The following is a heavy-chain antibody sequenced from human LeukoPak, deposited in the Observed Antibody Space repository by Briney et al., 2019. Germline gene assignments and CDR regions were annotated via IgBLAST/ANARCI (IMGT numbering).Heavy chain of an antibody. J-gene: IGHJ5*02. CDR1: GFTFSSYA. CDR2: ISGSGGST. V-gene: IGHV3-23*01. Sequence: GGSLRLSCAASGFTFSSYAMSWVRQAPGKGLEWVSAISGSGGSTYYADSVKGRFIISRDNSKNTLYLQMNSLRAEDTAVYYCAKDYSSSWYGNWFDPWGQGTLVTVSS. CDR3: AKDYSSSWYGNWFDP. D-gene: IGHD6-13*01.